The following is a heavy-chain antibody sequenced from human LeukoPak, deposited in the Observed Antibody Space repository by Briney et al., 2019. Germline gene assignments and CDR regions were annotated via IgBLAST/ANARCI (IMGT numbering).Heavy chain of an antibody. Sequence: GGSLRLSCAASGFTFSSYWMHWVRQAPGKGLVWVSRINSDGSSTSYADSVKGRFTISRDNAKNTLYLQMNSLRAEDTAVYYCAREPLKYFDSYYGLDVWGQGTTVTVSS. V-gene: IGHV3-74*01. J-gene: IGHJ6*02. CDR1: GFTFSSYW. CDR3: AREPLKYFDSYYGLDV. D-gene: IGHD3-9*01. CDR2: INSDGSST.